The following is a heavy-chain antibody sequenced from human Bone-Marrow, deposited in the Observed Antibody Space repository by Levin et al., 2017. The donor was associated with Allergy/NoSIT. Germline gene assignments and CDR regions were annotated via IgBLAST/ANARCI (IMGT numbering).Heavy chain of an antibody. D-gene: IGHD3-10*01. Sequence: SETLSLTCSVSGASIRSGAYYWSWVRQPPGQGLEWIGYIYYNGSTYFNPSLKSRVSISVDTSKNQFSLKLSSVTAADTAHYYCARVLAGFDGSAMAYDYWGRGSLVTVSS. CDR3: ARVLAGFDGSAMAYDY. CDR2: IYYNGST. V-gene: IGHV4-31*03. CDR1: GASIRSGAYY. J-gene: IGHJ4*02.